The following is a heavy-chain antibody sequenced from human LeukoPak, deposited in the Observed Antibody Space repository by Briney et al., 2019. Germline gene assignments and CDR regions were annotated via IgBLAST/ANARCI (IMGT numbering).Heavy chain of an antibody. J-gene: IGHJ6*02. CDR1: GGTCSSYA. Sequence: GSSVKVSCKASGGTCSSYAISWVRLAPGQGLEWMGGIIPIFGTANYAQKFQGRVTITADESTSTAYMELSSLRSEDTAVYYCARSTVTTGHDCYYYYGMDVWGQGTTVTVSS. V-gene: IGHV1-69*01. CDR2: IIPIFGTA. D-gene: IGHD4-11*01. CDR3: ARSTVTTGHDCYYYYGMDV.